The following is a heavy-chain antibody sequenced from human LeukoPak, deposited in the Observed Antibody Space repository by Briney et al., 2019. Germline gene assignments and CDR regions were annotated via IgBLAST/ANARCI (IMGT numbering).Heavy chain of an antibody. CDR1: GFTFSTYE. D-gene: IGHD2-8*01. CDR3: ARIPDWCMLSFFDY. V-gene: IGHV3-48*03. Sequence: GGSLRLSCAASGFTFSTYEMNWVRQAPGKGQEWVSYINSRGSTIYYADSVKGRFTISRDNAKNSLYLQMNSLRADETATYYCARIPDWCMLSFFDYWGQGTLVSFYS. J-gene: IGHJ4*02. CDR2: INSRGSTI.